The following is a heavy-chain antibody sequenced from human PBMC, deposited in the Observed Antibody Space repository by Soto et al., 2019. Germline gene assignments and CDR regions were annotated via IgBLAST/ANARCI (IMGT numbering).Heavy chain of an antibody. D-gene: IGHD3-22*01. J-gene: IGHJ4*02. CDR1: GYTFTSYG. CDR2: ISAYNGNT. V-gene: IGHV1-18*01. Sequence: VASVKVSCKASGYTFTSYGISWVRQAPGQGLEWMGWISAYNGNTNYAQKLQGRVTMTTDTSTSTAYMELRSLRSDDTAVYYCARTLTYYYDSSGYPWYFDYRGQRTLVTVSS. CDR3: ARTLTYYYDSSGYPWYFDY.